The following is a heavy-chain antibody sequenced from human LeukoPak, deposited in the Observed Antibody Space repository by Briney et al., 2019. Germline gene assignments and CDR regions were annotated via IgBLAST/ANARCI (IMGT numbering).Heavy chain of an antibody. V-gene: IGHV4-59*01. CDR3: AKDGAFWRH. D-gene: IGHD4/OR15-4a*01. J-gene: IGHJ4*02. CDR1: GGSITSYY. CDR2: IYYSGNR. Sequence: SETLSLTCTVSGGSITSYYWSWIRQPPGKGLEWIGYIYYSGNRNYNPSLKSRVTVLVDTSKNQFSLKLTSVAAADTAVYYCAKDGAFWRHWGQGTLVTVSS.